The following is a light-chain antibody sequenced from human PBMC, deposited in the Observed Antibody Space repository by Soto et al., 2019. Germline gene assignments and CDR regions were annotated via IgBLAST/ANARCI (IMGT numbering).Light chain of an antibody. CDR1: QGISNY. J-gene: IGKJ1*01. V-gene: IGKV1-27*01. CDR3: QKYNSAPWT. CDR2: SAS. Sequence: DIQMTQSPSSLSASVGDRVTITCRASQGISNYLAWYQQKPGKVPKLLIYSASTLQSGVPSRFSGSGSGTDVTLPISSLQPEDVATYYCQKYNSAPWTFGQGTKVEIK.